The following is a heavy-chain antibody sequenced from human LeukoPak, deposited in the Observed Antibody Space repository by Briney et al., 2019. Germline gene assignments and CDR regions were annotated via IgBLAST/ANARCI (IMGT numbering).Heavy chain of an antibody. D-gene: IGHD3-3*01. J-gene: IGHJ6*02. V-gene: IGHV3-7*03. Sequence: GGSLRLSCAASGSTFSSYWMSWVRQAPGKGLEWVANIKQDGSEKYYVDSVKGRFTISRDNAKNSLYLQMNSLRAEDTALYYCAKDIGEWLRLGMDVWGQGTTVTVSS. CDR2: IKQDGSEK. CDR3: AKDIGEWLRLGMDV. CDR1: GSTFSSYW.